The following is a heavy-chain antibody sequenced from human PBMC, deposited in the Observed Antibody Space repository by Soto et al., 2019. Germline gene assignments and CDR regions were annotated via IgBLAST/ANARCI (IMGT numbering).Heavy chain of an antibody. CDR2: IYYSGST. CDR3: ARTESGTFDP. D-gene: IGHD1-7*01. CDR1: GGSISSGGYC. J-gene: IGHJ5*02. V-gene: IGHV4-30-2*01. Sequence: PSETLCVTCTVSGGSISSGGYCWSWIRQHPGKGLEWIGYIYYSGSTYYNPSLKSRVTISVDRSKNQFSLKLSSVTAADTAVYYCARTESGTFDPWGQGTLVTVSS.